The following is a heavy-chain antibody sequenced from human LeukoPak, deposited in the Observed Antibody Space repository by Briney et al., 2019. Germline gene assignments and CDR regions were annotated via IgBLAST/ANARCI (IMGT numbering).Heavy chain of an antibody. D-gene: IGHD6-19*01. CDR2: INHSGST. CDR1: GGSFSGYY. V-gene: IGHV4-34*01. Sequence: SETLSLTCAVYGGSFSGYYWSWIRQPPGKGLEWIGEINHSGSTNYNPSLKSRVTISVDTSKNQFSLKLSSVTAADTAVYYCARSGEQWLVDAFDIWGQGTMVTVSS. CDR3: ARSGEQWLVDAFDI. J-gene: IGHJ3*02.